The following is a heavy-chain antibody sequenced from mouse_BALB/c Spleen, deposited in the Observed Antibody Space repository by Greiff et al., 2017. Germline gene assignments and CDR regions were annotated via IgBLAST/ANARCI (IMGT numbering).Heavy chain of an antibody. D-gene: IGHD2-14*01. CDR1: GFTFTDYY. CDR2: IRNKANGYTT. Sequence: EVKLMESGGGLVQPGGSLRLSCATSGFTFTDYYMSWVRQPPGKALEWLGFIRNKANGYTTEYSASVKGRFTISRDNSQSILYLQMNTLRAEDSATYYCARDRGYDCWYFDVWGAGTTVTVSS. J-gene: IGHJ1*01. CDR3: ARDRGYDCWYFDV. V-gene: IGHV7-3*02.